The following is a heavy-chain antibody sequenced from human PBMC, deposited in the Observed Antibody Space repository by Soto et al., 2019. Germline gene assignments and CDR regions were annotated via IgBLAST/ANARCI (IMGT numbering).Heavy chain of an antibody. V-gene: IGHV3-30*18. CDR3: AKDLLRPGRAYGMDV. J-gene: IGHJ6*02. CDR1: GFTFSSYG. CDR2: ISYDGSNK. Sequence: QVQLVESGGGVVQPGRSLRLSCAASGFTFSSYGMHWVRQAPGKGLEWVAVISYDGSNKYYADSVKGRFTISRDNSKNTLYLQMNSLRAEDTGVYYCAKDLLRPGRAYGMDVWGQGTTVTVSS.